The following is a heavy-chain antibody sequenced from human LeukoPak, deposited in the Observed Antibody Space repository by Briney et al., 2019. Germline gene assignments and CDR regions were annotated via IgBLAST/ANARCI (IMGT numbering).Heavy chain of an antibody. V-gene: IGHV3-23*01. J-gene: IGHJ3*02. Sequence: GGSLRLSCAASGFTFSSYAVSWVRQAPGKGLEWVSAISGSGGSTYYADSVKGRFTISRDNSKNTLYLQMNSLRAEDTAVYYCAKDLSGPGIAAAFDAFDIWGQGTMVTVSS. CDR3: AKDLSGPGIAAAFDAFDI. CDR1: GFTFSSYA. CDR2: ISGSGGST. D-gene: IGHD6-13*01.